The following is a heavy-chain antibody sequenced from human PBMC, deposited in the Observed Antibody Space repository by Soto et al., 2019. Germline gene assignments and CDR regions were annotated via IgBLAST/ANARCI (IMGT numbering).Heavy chain of an antibody. Sequence: VGSLRLSCVGSGFIFSNYGMHWVRQAPGKGLEWVAFISYDGSDILYSDSVKGRFTISRDNSKSTLFLHMNRPTAEDTAIYFCAIVRVADSPLDHWGQGTLVTVSS. CDR2: ISYDGSDI. CDR1: GFIFSNYG. J-gene: IGHJ4*02. CDR3: AIVRVADSPLDH. D-gene: IGHD3-10*02. V-gene: IGHV3-30*02.